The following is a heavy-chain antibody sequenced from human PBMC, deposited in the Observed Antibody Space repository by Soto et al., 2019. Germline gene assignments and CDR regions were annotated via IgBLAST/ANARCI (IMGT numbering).Heavy chain of an antibody. J-gene: IGHJ4*02. CDR1: WFSLSNARMG. CDR3: ARILSGSMIARRKGPVTFDY. D-gene: IGHD3-22*01. V-gene: IGHV2-26*01. CDR2: IFSNDEK. Sequence: QVTLKESGPVLVKPTETLTLTCTVSWFSLSNARMGVSWIRQPPGKALEWLAHIFSNDEKSYSTSLKSRLTISKDTSKSQVVLTMTNMDPVDTATYYCARILSGSMIARRKGPVTFDYWGQGTLVTVSS.